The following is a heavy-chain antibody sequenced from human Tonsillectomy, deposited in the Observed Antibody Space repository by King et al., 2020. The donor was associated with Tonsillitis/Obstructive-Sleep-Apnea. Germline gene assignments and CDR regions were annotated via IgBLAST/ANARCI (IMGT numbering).Heavy chain of an antibody. CDR3: ARDLGPTGTYYCYDGMDV. V-gene: IGHV1-18*01. D-gene: IGHD1-1*01. CDR1: GYTFTSYG. J-gene: IGHJ6*02. Sequence: QLVQSGAEVKKPGASVKVSCKASGYTFTSYGITWVRQAPGQGLEWMGWISAYNGNTNYAQKLQGRVTMTTDTSTGTAYMELRSLRSDDTAVYYCARDLGPTGTYYCYDGMDVWGQGTTVTVSS. CDR2: ISAYNGNT.